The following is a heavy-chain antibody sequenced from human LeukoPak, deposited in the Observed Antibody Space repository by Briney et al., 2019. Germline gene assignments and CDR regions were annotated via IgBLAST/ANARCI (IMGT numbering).Heavy chain of an antibody. Sequence: PGGSLRLSCAASGFTFSSYSMNWVRQAPGKGLEWVSSISSSSSYIYYADSVKGRFTISRDNSKNTLYLQMNSLRAEDTAVYYCAREQTSIAARPDAFDIWGQGTMVTVSS. CDR1: GFTFSSYS. CDR3: AREQTSIAARPDAFDI. D-gene: IGHD6-6*01. V-gene: IGHV3-21*04. J-gene: IGHJ3*02. CDR2: ISSSSSYI.